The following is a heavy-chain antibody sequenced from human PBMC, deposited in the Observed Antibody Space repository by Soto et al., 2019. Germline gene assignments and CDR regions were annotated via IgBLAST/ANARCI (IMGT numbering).Heavy chain of an antibody. CDR3: ARETLGGDYYDSSGYYEY. CDR1: GGSISSGGYY. D-gene: IGHD3-22*01. V-gene: IGHV4-31*03. Sequence: QVQLQESGPGLVKPSQTLSLTCTVSGGSISSGGYYWSWIRQHPGKGLEWIGYIYYSGSTYYNPSLKRRVTISVDTSKNQFSLKLSSVTAADTAVYYCARETLGGDYYDSSGYYEYWGQGTLVTVSS. CDR2: IYYSGST. J-gene: IGHJ4*02.